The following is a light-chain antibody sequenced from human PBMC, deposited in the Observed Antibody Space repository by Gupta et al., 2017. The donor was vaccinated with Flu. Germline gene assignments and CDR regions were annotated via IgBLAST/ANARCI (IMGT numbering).Light chain of an antibody. CDR3: QQYDNWPPYT. J-gene: IGKJ2*01. V-gene: IGKV3-15*01. CDR1: QSVGSN. Sequence: EIVMTQSPATLSVSPGERATLSCRASQSVGSNLAWYQQKPGQAPRLLSYGASTRATSIPATFSGSGSGTEFTLTISSLQSEDFAVYYCQQYDNWPPYTFGQGTKLEIK. CDR2: GAS.